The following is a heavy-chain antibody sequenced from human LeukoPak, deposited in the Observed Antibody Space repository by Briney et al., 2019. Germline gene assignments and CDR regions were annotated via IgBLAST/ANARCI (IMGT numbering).Heavy chain of an antibody. D-gene: IGHD1-20*01. CDR2: INHCGST. CDR3: ARDGGYNWNDRDAFDI. Sequence: SETLSLTCAVYGGSFSDYYWTWIRQPPGKGLEWIGEINHCGSTNYNSSLKSRVIIFIDTSKNQFSLKLNSVTAADTAVYYCARDGGYNWNDRDAFDIWGQGTMVTVSS. J-gene: IGHJ3*02. V-gene: IGHV4-34*01. CDR1: GGSFSDYY.